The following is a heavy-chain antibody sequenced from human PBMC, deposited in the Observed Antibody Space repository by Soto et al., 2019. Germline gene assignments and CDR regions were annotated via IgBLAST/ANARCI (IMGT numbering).Heavy chain of an antibody. Sequence: LCLTWTVFYGYSIDLDGRRIMKNKPPGKGLEWIGYIYYSGTTYYNPSLKSRVTISVDTSNNRFSLELTSVTAADTAVYYGAKEESAPNSESDYWGQGILVTVSS. D-gene: IGHD1-1*01. CDR1: YGYSIDLDGR. CDR2: IYYSGTT. J-gene: IGHJ4*02. CDR3: AKEESAPNSESDY. V-gene: IGHV4-30-4*08.